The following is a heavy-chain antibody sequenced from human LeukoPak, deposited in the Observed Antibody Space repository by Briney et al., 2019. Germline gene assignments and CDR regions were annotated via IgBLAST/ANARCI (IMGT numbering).Heavy chain of an antibody. V-gene: IGHV4-59*08. J-gene: IGHJ4*02. CDR2: IYYSGST. Sequence: SETLSLTCTVSGGSISSYYWSWIRQPPGKGLEWIGYIYYSGSTNYNPSLKSRVTISVDTSKNQFSLKLSSVTAADTAVYYCARRSYSSGWYYLDYWGQGTLVTVSS. CDR3: ARRSYSSGWYYLDY. D-gene: IGHD6-19*01. CDR1: GGSISSYY.